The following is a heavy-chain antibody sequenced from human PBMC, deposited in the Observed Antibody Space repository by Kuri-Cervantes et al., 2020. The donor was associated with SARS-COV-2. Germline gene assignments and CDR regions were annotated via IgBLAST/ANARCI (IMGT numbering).Heavy chain of an antibody. J-gene: IGHJ4*02. CDR3: AKDRVGVQGF. CDR2: ISHDGKNK. D-gene: IGHD2-21*01. CDR1: GFNFRSYW. V-gene: IGHV3-30*18. Sequence: GGSLRLSCAASGFNFRSYWMSWVRQAPGKGLEWVAVISHDGKNKKCIASGKGRFTISRDNSQNTLYLHMKSLRSEDTAMYYCAKDRVGVQGFWGQGTLVTVSS.